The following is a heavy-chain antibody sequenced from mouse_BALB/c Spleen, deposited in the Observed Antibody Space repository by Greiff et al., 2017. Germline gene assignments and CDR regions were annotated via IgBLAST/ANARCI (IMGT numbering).Heavy chain of an antibody. CDR3: ARKRGNGYWYFDV. CDR2: ISYSGST. CDR1: GDSITSGY. J-gene: IGHJ1*01. V-gene: IGHV3-8*02. Sequence: EVKLMESGPSLVKPSQTLSLTCSVTGDSITSGYWNWIRKFPGNKLEYMGYISYSGSTYYNPSLKSRISITRDTSKNQYYLQLNSVTTEDTATYYCARKRGNGYWYFDVWGAGTTVTVSS.